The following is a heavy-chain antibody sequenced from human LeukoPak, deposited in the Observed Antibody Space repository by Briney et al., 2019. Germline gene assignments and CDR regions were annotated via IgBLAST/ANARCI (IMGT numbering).Heavy chain of an antibody. CDR1: GFTFGVYA. V-gene: IGHV3-49*04. Sequence: PGGSLRLSCTASGFTFGVYAMRWVRQAPGKGLEWVGFIRSKAYGGTTEYAASVKGRFTISRDDSKSIAYLQMNSLKTEDTAVYYCTRVGGYNLRLWVYWGQGTLVTVSS. J-gene: IGHJ4*02. CDR3: TRVGGYNLRLWVY. CDR2: IRSKAYGGTT. D-gene: IGHD5-24*01.